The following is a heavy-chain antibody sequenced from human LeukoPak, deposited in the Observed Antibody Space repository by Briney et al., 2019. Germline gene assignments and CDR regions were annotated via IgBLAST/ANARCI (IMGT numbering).Heavy chain of an antibody. J-gene: IGHJ4*02. CDR2: IKSKTDGETT. D-gene: IGHD3-16*02. CDR1: GFTFNNAW. V-gene: IGHV3-15*01. Sequence: KPGGSLRLSCAASGFTFNNAWMNWVRQAPGKGLEWVGRIKSKTDGETTDYTAPVKGRFTISRDDSKNTLYLQMSSLKTEDTAVYYCNAMIMVGGVIVMAYWGQGTLVTVSS. CDR3: NAMIMVGGVIVMAY.